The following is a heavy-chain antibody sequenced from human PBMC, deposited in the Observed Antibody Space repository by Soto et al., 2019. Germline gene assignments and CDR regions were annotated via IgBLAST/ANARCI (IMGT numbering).Heavy chain of an antibody. D-gene: IGHD4-17*01. J-gene: IGHJ3*01. CDR1: GYTFTNCY. V-gene: IGHV1-2*02. CDR3: ARDLGYGGNSGAFDV. CDR2: INPNRGGT. Sequence: QVQLVQSGAEVKKPGASVKVSCEASGYTFTNCYIHWVRQARGQGLEWMGWINPNRGGTNFAQKFQGRVSMTRDTSITTAYMELNRLTSDDTAVYYCARDLGYGGNSGAFDVWGQGTMITVSS.